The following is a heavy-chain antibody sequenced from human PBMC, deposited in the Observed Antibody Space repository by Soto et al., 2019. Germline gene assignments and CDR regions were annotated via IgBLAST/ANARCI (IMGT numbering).Heavy chain of an antibody. CDR2: MNPNSGNT. D-gene: IGHD6-13*01. CDR3: ARWGGGNSSSWYYCYGMDV. J-gene: IGHJ6*02. Sequence: ASVKVSCKASGYTFTSYDINWVRQATGQGLEWMGWMNPNSGNTGYAQKFQGRVTMTRNTSISTAYMELSSLRSEDTAVYYCARWGGGNSSSWYYCYGMDVWGQGTTVTVSS. V-gene: IGHV1-8*01. CDR1: GYTFTSYD.